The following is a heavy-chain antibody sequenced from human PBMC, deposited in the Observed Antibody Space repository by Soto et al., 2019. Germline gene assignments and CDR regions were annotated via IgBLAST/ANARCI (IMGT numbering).Heavy chain of an antibody. CDR2: ISGSGGST. J-gene: IGHJ3*02. D-gene: IGHD3-16*02. Sequence: PGGSLRLSCAASGFTFSSYAMSWVRQAPGKGLEWVSAISGSGGSTYYADSVKGRFTISRDNSKNTLYLQMNSLRAEDTAVYYCAKDLLGDYVWGSYRYNGAFDIWGQGTMVTV. CDR1: GFTFSSYA. CDR3: AKDLLGDYVWGSYRYNGAFDI. V-gene: IGHV3-23*01.